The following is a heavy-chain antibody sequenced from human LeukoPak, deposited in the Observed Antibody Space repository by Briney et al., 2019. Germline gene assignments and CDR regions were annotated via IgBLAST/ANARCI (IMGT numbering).Heavy chain of an antibody. V-gene: IGHV4-59*01. CDR2: IYYSGST. D-gene: IGHD3-10*01. Sequence: SETLSLTCTVSGGSISSYYWSWIRQPPGKGLEWIGYIYYSGSTNYNPSLKSRVTISVDTSKNQFSLKLSSVTAADTAVYYCARVQEGVVDYWGQGTLVTVSS. J-gene: IGHJ4*02. CDR3: ARVQEGVVDY. CDR1: GGSISSYY.